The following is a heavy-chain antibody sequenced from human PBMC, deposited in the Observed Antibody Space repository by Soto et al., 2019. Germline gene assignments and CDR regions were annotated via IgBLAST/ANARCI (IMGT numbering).Heavy chain of an antibody. CDR1: GFSLSTSGVG. Sequence: QITLKESGPPLVKPTQTLTLTCTFSGFSLSTSGVGVGWIRQPPGKALEWLAVIYWNDDKRYSPSLKSRLTITKDTSKNQVVLTMTNMDPVDTATYYCAHSWAQSNFDWFDPWGQGTLVTVSS. CDR2: IYWNDDK. V-gene: IGHV2-5*01. D-gene: IGHD4-4*01. J-gene: IGHJ5*02. CDR3: AHSWAQSNFDWFDP.